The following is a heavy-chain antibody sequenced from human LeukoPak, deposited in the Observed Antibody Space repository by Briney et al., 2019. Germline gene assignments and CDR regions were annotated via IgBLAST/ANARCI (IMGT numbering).Heavy chain of an antibody. D-gene: IGHD2-2*01. V-gene: IGHV1-2*02. CDR3: ASYWSTSGKSYYYYYMDV. CDR1: GYTFTGYY. J-gene: IGHJ6*03. Sequence: ASVKVSCKASGYTFTGYYMHWVRQAPGQGLEWMGWINPNSGGTNYAQKFQGRVTMTRDTSISTAYMELSRLRSDDTAVYYCASYWSTSGKSYYYYYMDVWGKGTPVTVSS. CDR2: INPNSGGT.